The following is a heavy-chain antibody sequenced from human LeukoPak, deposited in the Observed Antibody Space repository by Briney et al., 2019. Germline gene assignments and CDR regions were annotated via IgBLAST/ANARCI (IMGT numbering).Heavy chain of an antibody. CDR3: ARTTPGYSSSWYGPDAFDI. V-gene: IGHV3-53*01. Sequence: GGSLRLSCAASGFTFSSNYMSWVRQAPGKGLEGVSVIYSGGSTYYSDSVTGRCTISRDNSKNTLYLQMNSLRAEDTAVYYCARTTPGYSSSWYGPDAFDIWGQGTMVTVSS. CDR1: GFTFSSNY. D-gene: IGHD6-13*01. J-gene: IGHJ3*02. CDR2: IYSGGST.